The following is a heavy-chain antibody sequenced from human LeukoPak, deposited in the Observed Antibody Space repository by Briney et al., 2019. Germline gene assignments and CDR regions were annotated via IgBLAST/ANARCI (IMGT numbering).Heavy chain of an antibody. V-gene: IGHV3-7*01. CDR3: ARISVGGYYYYYYYMDV. J-gene: IGHJ6*03. CDR1: GFTFSSYW. D-gene: IGHD2-15*01. CDR2: IKQDGSEK. Sequence: GGSLRLSCAASGFTFSSYWMSWVRQAPGKGLEWVANIKQDGSEKYYVDSVKGRFTISRDNAKNSLYLQMNSLRAEDTAVYYCARISVGGYYYYYYYMDVWGKGTTVTVSS.